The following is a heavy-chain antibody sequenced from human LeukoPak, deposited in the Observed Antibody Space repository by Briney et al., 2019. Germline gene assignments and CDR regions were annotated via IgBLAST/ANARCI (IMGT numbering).Heavy chain of an antibody. CDR3: ARGTRGWFDP. CDR2: INHSGST. CDR1: GGSFSGYY. V-gene: IGHV4-34*01. D-gene: IGHD3-10*01. Sequence: WETLSLTCAVYGGSFSGYYWSWIRQPPGKGLEWIGEINHSGSTNYNPSLKSRVTISVDTSKNQFSLKLSSVTAADTAVYYCARGTRGWFDPWGQGTLVTVSS. J-gene: IGHJ5*02.